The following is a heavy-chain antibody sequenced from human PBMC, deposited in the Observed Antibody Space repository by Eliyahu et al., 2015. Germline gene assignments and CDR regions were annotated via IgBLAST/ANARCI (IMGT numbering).Heavy chain of an antibody. J-gene: IGHJ4*02. V-gene: IGHV3-74*01. CDR2: INSDGSST. Sequence: EVQLVESGGGLVQPGGSLXLSCXASGXTFSSXWMHWVXQAPGKGLGWVSRINSDGSSTSYADSVKGRFTISRDNAKNTLYLQMNSLRAEDTAVYYCARDMPLHGNWGWVWPDYWGQGTLVTVSS. D-gene: IGHD7-27*01. CDR1: GXTFSSXW. CDR3: ARDMPLHGNWGWVWPDY.